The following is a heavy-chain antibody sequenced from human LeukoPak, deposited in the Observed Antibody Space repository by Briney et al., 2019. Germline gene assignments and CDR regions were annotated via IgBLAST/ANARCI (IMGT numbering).Heavy chain of an antibody. CDR3: ARGPRWLQDYFNY. J-gene: IGHJ4*02. D-gene: IGHD5-24*01. V-gene: IGHV4-39*07. CDR1: GGSISSSSYY. CDR2: IYYSGST. Sequence: PSETLSLTCTVSGGSISSSSYYWGWIRQPPGKGLEWVGSIYYSGSTYYNPSLTSRVTISVDTSENQFSLKLSSVTAADTAVYFCARGPRWLQDYFNYWGQGTLVTVSS.